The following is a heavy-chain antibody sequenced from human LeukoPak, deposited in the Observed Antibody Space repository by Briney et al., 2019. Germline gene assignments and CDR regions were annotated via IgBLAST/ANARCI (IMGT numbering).Heavy chain of an antibody. V-gene: IGHV4-59*01. CDR2: IYYSGST. Sequence: SETLSLTCTVSGGSISSYYWSWIRQPPGKGLEWIGYIYYSGSTNYNPSLKSRVTISVDTSKNQFSLKLNSVTAADTAVYYCSSDRTGDPASFDYWGQGTLVTVSS. CDR1: GGSISSYY. J-gene: IGHJ4*02. D-gene: IGHD7-27*01. CDR3: SSDRTGDPASFDY.